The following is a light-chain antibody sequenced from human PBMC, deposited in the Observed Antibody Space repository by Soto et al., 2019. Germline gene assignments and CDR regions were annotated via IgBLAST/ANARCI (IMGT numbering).Light chain of an antibody. CDR2: ATS. V-gene: IGKV1-39*01. Sequence: DIQMTQSPSSLSASVGDRVTITCRASQSLSSYLNWYQQKPGKAPKLLIYATSSLQSGVPSRFSGSGSGTDFTLTISILQPEDFATYYCQQSYSTPWTFGQGTKVEIK. CDR1: QSLSSY. CDR3: QQSYSTPWT. J-gene: IGKJ1*01.